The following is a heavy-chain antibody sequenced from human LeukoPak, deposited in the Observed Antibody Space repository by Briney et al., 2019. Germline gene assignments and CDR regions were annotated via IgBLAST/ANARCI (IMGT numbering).Heavy chain of an antibody. Sequence: SETLSLTCTVSGYSISSGYYWGWIRQPPGKGLEWIGNIFHSGSTYCSPSLKSRVNISVDTSKNQFSLKLSSVTAADTAVYYCARGQRYSSGWYTLFDYWGQGTLVTVSS. CDR1: GYSISSGYY. D-gene: IGHD6-19*01. V-gene: IGHV4-38-2*02. CDR3: ARGQRYSSGWYTLFDY. CDR2: IFHSGST. J-gene: IGHJ4*02.